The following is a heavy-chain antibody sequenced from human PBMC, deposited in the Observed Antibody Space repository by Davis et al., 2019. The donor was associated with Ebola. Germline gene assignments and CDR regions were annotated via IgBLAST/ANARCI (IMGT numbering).Heavy chain of an antibody. Sequence: PGGSLRLSCAASGFTFSTYAMSWVRQTPGKGLEWVASIGGSGRPTYYADSVMGRFTISRDNSENTLYLHIYSLRVDDTAIYYCAKGLYGGSYGCYFDYWGQGTLVTVSS. D-gene: IGHD1-26*01. CDR2: IGGSGRPT. CDR3: AKGLYGGSYGCYFDY. J-gene: IGHJ4*02. CDR1: GFTFSTYA. V-gene: IGHV3-23*01.